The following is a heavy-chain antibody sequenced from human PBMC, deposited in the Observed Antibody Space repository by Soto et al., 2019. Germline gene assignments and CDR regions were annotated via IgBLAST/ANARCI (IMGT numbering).Heavy chain of an antibody. V-gene: IGHV4-34*01. Sequence: QVQLHQWGTELLKPSETLSLTCAVDGGSFSGFYWNWIRQTPGKGLEWIGEIDQSEGQQTGSTNYNPSLESRVIISVDTSKDQMALKLNSVTAADTALYYCAIGLKVGTTIYCYFYLWGRGTLVTVSS. J-gene: IGHJ2*01. CDR2: IDQSEGQQTGST. CDR3: AIGLKVGTTIYCYFYL. CDR1: GGSFSGFY. D-gene: IGHD1-26*01.